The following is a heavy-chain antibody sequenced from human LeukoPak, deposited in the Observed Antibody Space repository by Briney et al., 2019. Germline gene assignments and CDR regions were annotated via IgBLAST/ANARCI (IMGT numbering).Heavy chain of an antibody. V-gene: IGHV3-23*01. J-gene: IGHJ4*02. D-gene: IGHD2-15*01. CDR3: ARARYCSSGNCYKDY. CDR1: GFTFSSYA. CDR2: ISGSGGST. Sequence: GGSLRLSCAASGFTFSSYAMSWVRQAPGKGLEWVSAISGSGGSTYYADSVKGRFTISRDNARNSLFLQMNSLRAEDTAVYYCARARYCSSGNCYKDYWGQGSLVTVSS.